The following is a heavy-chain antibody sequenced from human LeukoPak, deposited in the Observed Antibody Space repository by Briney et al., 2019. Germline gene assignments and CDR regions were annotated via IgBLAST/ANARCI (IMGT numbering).Heavy chain of an antibody. J-gene: IGHJ6*03. CDR3: ASRQWVYYYMDV. CDR2: ISYSGST. Sequence: SETLSLTCTVSGGSISSSNYYWGWIRQPPGKGLEWIGSISYSGSTYYNPSLKSRVTIFVDTSKNQSSLKLSSVTAADTAIYYCASRQWVYYYMDVWGKGTTVTVSS. D-gene: IGHD1-26*01. V-gene: IGHV4-39*01. CDR1: GGSISSSNYY.